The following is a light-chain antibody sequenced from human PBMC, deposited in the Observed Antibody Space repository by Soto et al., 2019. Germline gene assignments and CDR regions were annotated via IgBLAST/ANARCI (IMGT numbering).Light chain of an antibody. V-gene: IGKV1-8*01. CDR2: AAS. CDR1: QGISSY. J-gene: IGKJ2*01. CDR3: QQYYCYPYT. Sequence: AIRMTQSPSSFSASTGDRVTITCRASQGISSYLAWYQQKPEKAPDLLIYAASTLQSGVPSRFSGSGSGTDFTLTISCLQSEDFATYYCQQYYCYPYTFGQGTKLEIK.